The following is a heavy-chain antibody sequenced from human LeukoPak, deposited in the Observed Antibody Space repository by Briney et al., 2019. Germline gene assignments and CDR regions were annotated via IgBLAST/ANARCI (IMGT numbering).Heavy chain of an antibody. CDR3: ATGSSRRVWGLLWEPLAGEYFQH. J-gene: IGHJ1*01. D-gene: IGHD3-10*01. V-gene: IGHV1-24*01. Sequence: ASVKVSCKGSGYTLTELSMHWVRQAPGKGLEWMGGFDPEDGETIYAQKFQGRVTMTEDTSTDTAYMELSSLRSEDTAVYYCATGSSRRVWGLLWEPLAGEYFQHWGQGTLVTVSS. CDR1: GYTLTELS. CDR2: FDPEDGET.